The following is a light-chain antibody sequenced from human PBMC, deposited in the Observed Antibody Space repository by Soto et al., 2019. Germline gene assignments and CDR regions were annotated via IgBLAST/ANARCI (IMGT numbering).Light chain of an antibody. V-gene: IGLV7-46*01. CDR2: DTT. CDR3: LLAYSGGRV. CDR1: DGPVTSNHY. J-gene: IGLJ2*01. Sequence: QTVVTQEPSLTVSPGGTVTLTCGSSDGPVTSNHYPYWYQQRPGQVPRTLIYDTTNRQSWAPARFSGSLVGVKAALTLSGAQPEDEADYYCLLAYSGGRVFGGGTQLTVL.